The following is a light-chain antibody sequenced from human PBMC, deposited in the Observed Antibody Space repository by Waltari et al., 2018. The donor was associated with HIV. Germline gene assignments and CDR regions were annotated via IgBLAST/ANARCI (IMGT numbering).Light chain of an antibody. CDR2: DVS. CDR1: QSVSSY. Sequence: EIVLTQSPATLSLSPGERATLSCRAGQSVSSYLAWYQQKPGQAPRLLIYDVSNRATGIPARFSGSGSGTDFTLTISSLEPEDFAVYYCQQRSNWPLTFGGGTKVEIK. V-gene: IGKV3-11*01. J-gene: IGKJ4*01. CDR3: QQRSNWPLT.